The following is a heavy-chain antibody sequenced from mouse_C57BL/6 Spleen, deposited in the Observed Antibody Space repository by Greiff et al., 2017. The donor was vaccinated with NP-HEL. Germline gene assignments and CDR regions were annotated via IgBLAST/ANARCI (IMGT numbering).Heavy chain of an antibody. J-gene: IGHJ4*01. CDR1: GYTFTSYW. CDR3: AVDSSPLGGYAMDY. D-gene: IGHD3-2*02. CDR2: IDPSDSYT. V-gene: IGHV1-69*01. Sequence: QVQLQQPGAELVMPGASVKLSCKASGYTFTSYWMHWVKQRPGQGLEWIGEIDPSDSYTNYNQKFKGKSTLTVDKSSSTAYMQLSSLTSEDSAVYYGAVDSSPLGGYAMDYWGQGTSVTVSS.